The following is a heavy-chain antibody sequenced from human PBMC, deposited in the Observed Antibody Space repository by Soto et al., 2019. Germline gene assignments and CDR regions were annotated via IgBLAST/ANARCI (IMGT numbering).Heavy chain of an antibody. Sequence: QVQLVQSGAELKKPGASVKVSCKASGYIFTSYAIHWARQAPGQRLEWMGWFNAGNGNTEYSQKFQDRITFTRDTSASTAYMELNSLRSEDTAVYYCTSIDYGDYWGQGTLVTVSS. J-gene: IGHJ4*02. CDR3: TSIDYGDY. V-gene: IGHV1-3*01. CDR1: GYIFTSYA. D-gene: IGHD1-26*01. CDR2: FNAGNGNT.